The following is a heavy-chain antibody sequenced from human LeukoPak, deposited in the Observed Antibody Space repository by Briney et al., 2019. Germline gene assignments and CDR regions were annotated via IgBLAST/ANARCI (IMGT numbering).Heavy chain of an antibody. CDR3: ARAVYYDFWSGSPDDAFDI. CDR1: GFTFDNYW. V-gene: IGHV3-20*01. D-gene: IGHD3-3*01. CDR2: INWNGGST. J-gene: IGHJ3*02. Sequence: GGSLRLSCAASGFTFDNYWMSWVRQAPGKGLEWVSGINWNGGSTGYADSVKGRFTISRDNAKNSLYLQMNSLRAEDTALYHCARAVYYDFWSGSPDDAFDIWGQGTMVTVSS.